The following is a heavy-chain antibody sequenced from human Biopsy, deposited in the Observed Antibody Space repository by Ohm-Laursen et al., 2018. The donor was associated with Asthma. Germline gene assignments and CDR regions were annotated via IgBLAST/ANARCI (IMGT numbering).Heavy chain of an antibody. CDR2: VSPDGHNK. J-gene: IGHJ3*02. D-gene: IGHD3-22*01. Sequence: SLRLSCTANGFVFSQCGMHWVRQGPGKGMEWVALVSPDGHNKYYEDSVKGRFTISRDNSRKRLYLQINRLTVEDSAVYFCARQSGQDYGDSSGFDIWGQGTKVAVSS. V-gene: IGHV3-30*03. CDR1: GFVFSQCG. CDR3: ARQSGQDYGDSSGFDI.